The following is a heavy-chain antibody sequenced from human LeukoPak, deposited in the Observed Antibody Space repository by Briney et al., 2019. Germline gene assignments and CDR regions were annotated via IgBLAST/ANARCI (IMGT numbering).Heavy chain of an antibody. Sequence: SETLSLTCTVSGGSISSSSYYWGWIRQPPGKGLEWIGSIYYSGSTYYNPSLKSRVTISVDTSKNQFSLKLSSVTAADTAVYYCARFSPITMVRGTLGYFDYWGQGTLVTVSS. V-gene: IGHV4-39*07. CDR1: GGSISSSSYY. J-gene: IGHJ4*02. D-gene: IGHD3-10*01. CDR2: IYYSGST. CDR3: ARFSPITMVRGTLGYFDY.